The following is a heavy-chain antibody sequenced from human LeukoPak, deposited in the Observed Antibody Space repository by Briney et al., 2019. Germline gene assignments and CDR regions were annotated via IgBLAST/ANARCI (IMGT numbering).Heavy chain of an antibody. Sequence: GTSLRLSCAASGFTFSSYGMHWVRQAPGKGLEWVGVIGYDGNNKYYADSVKGRFTISRDNSKNTLYLQMNSLRAEDTAVYYCAKCLAGMAAADPFDYWGQGTLVTVSS. D-gene: IGHD6-13*01. V-gene: IGHV3-30*18. CDR2: IGYDGNNK. J-gene: IGHJ4*02. CDR1: GFTFSSYG. CDR3: AKCLAGMAAADPFDY.